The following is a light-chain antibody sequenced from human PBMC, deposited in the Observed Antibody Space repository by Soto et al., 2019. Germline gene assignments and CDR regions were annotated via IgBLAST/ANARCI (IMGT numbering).Light chain of an antibody. CDR3: QQYSNTRT. CDR1: QSVSSSY. Sequence: EIVLTQSPGTLSLSPGERATLSCRASQSVSSSYLAWYQQKPGQAPRLLIYGASSRATGIPDRFSGSGSGTDFPLIISRLGPEDFAVYYCQQYSNTRTFGQGTKVEIK. V-gene: IGKV3-20*01. CDR2: GAS. J-gene: IGKJ1*01.